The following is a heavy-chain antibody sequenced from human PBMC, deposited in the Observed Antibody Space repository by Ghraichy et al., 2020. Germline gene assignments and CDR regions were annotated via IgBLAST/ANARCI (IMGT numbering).Heavy chain of an antibody. V-gene: IGHV3-30*03. J-gene: IGHJ4*02. D-gene: IGHD1-14*01. CDR2: ISYDGSNK. Sequence: LSLTCAASGFTFSSYGMHWVRQAPGKGLEWVAVISYDGSNKYYADSVKGRFTISRDNSKNTLYLQMNSLRAEDTAVYYCAPGNYVDYWGQGTLVTVSS. CDR3: APGNYVDY. CDR1: GFTFSSYG.